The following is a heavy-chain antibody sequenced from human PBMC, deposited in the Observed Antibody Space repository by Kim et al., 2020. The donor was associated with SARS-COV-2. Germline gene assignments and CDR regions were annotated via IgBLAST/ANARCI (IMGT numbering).Heavy chain of an antibody. D-gene: IGHD2-15*01. CDR2: IYYSGST. V-gene: IGHV4-59*01. CDR1: GGSISSYY. CDR3: ARDILGGGSCYGACEGWFDP. Sequence: SETLSLTCTVSGGSISSYYWSWIRQPPGKGLEWIGYIYYSGSTNYNPSLKSRVTISVDTSKNQFSLKLSSVTAADTAVYYCARDILGGGSCYGACEGWFDPWGQGTLVTVSS. J-gene: IGHJ5*02.